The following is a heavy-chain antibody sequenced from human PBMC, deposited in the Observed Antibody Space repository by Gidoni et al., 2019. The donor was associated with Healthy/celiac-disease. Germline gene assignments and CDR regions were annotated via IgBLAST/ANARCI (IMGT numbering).Heavy chain of an antibody. CDR1: GGSISSSSYY. D-gene: IGHD2-21*01. J-gene: IGHJ6*02. V-gene: IGHV4-61*02. CDR2: IYTSGST. CDR3: ARDDIGVETTDGYYGMDV. Sequence: QVQLQESGPGLVKPSQTLSLTCTVSGGSISSSSYYWSWIRQPAGKGLDWIGLIYTSGSTNYNPSLKSRVTISVDTSKNQFSLKLSSVTAADTAVYYCARDDIGVETTDGYYGMDVWGQGTTVTVSS.